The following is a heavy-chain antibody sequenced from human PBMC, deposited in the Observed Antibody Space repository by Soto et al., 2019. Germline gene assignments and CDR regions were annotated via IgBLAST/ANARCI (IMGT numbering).Heavy chain of an antibody. D-gene: IGHD5-12*01. CDR1: GFTFSSYG. Sequence: PGGSLRLSCAASGFTFSSYGMHWVRQAPGKGLEWVAVIWYDGSNKYYADSVKGRFTISRDNSKNTLYLQMNSLRAEDTAVYYCAREEYSGYTDYWGQGTLVTVSS. CDR3: AREEYSGYTDY. J-gene: IGHJ4*02. V-gene: IGHV3-33*01. CDR2: IWYDGSNK.